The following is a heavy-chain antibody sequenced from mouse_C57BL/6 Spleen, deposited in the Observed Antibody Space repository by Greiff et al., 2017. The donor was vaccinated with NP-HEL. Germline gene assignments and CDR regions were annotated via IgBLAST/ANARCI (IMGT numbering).Heavy chain of an antibody. D-gene: IGHD2-10*01. J-gene: IGHJ4*01. V-gene: IGHV5-17*01. CDR3: ARSLPRGAMDY. CDR1: GFTFSDYG. CDR2: ISSGSSTI. Sequence: EVKLVESGGGLVKPGGSLKLSCAASGFTFSDYGMHWVRQAPEKGLEWVAYISSGSSTIYYADTVKGRFTISRDNAKNTLFLQMTSLRSEDTAMYYCARSLPRGAMDYWGQGTSVTVSS.